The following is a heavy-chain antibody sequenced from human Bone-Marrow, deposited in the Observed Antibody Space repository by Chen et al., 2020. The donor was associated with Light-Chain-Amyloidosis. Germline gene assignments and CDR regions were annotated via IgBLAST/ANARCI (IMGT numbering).Heavy chain of an antibody. Sequence: QVQLVESGGDVVQPGGSLRLSCAASGFTFSSYGMHWVRQAPGKGLEWVAVIWYDGSNKYYADSGKGRFTISRDNSKNTLYLQMNSLRAEDTAVYYCAKEPSRHMVRGEPELDYWGQGTLVTVSS. CDR1: GFTFSSYG. J-gene: IGHJ4*02. D-gene: IGHD3-10*01. V-gene: IGHV3-30*02. CDR3: AKEPSRHMVRGEPELDY. CDR2: IWYDGSNK.